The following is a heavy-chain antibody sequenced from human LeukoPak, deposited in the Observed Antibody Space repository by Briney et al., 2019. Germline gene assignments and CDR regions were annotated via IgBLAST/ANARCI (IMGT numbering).Heavy chain of an antibody. V-gene: IGHV1-2*02. CDR2: IKPNSGGT. D-gene: IGHD4-17*01. CDR3: ATYGDCGWFDP. J-gene: IGHJ5*02. CDR1: GYTFTSYY. Sequence: ASVKVSCKASGYTFTSYYMHWVRQAPGQGLEWMGWIKPNSGGTNYPQKVQGRVTMTRDTSISTAYIELSRLRSDDTAVYCCATYGDCGWFDPWGEGALVTVSS.